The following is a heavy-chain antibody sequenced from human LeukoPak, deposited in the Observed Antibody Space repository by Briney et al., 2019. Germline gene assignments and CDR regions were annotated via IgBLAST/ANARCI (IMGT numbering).Heavy chain of an antibody. D-gene: IGHD6-19*01. J-gene: IGHJ4*02. CDR1: GGSLSSSSYY. Sequence: SETLSLTCTVSGGSLSSSSYYWGWIRQPPGKGLEWIGSIYYSGSTYYNPSLKSRVTISVDTSKNQCSLRLSSVTAADTAVYYCARQGGGWYHFDYWGQGTLVTVSS. V-gene: IGHV4-39*01. CDR3: ARQGGGWYHFDY. CDR2: IYYSGST.